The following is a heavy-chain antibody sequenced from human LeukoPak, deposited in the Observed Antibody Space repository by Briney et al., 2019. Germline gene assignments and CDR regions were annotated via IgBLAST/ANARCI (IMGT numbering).Heavy chain of an antibody. Sequence: GGSLRLSCAASGFTFSSYWMHWVRQAPGKGLVWVSRTNSDGSSTSYADSVKGRFTISRDNAKNTLYLQMNSLRAEDTAVYYCARDSSGWYVSYYYYMDVWGKGTTVTVSS. CDR3: ARDSSGWYVSYYYYMDV. J-gene: IGHJ6*03. V-gene: IGHV3-74*01. D-gene: IGHD6-19*01. CDR1: GFTFSSYW. CDR2: TNSDGSST.